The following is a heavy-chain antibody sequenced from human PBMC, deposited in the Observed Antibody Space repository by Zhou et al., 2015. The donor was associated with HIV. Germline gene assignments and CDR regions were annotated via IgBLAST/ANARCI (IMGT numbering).Heavy chain of an antibody. D-gene: IGHD3-22*01. CDR2: INTNTGDP. V-gene: IGHV7-4-1*02. Sequence: QVQLVQSGSELKKPGASVKVSCKASGYRFTDYAMNWVRQAPGQGLEWMGWINTNTGDPTYAQGFTGRFVFSLDTSVSTAYLQISSLKAEDTGFYFCARGRDYYESSGLLGYWGQGTLVTVSS. J-gene: IGHJ1*01. CDR1: GYRFTDYA. CDR3: ARGRDYYESSGLLGY.